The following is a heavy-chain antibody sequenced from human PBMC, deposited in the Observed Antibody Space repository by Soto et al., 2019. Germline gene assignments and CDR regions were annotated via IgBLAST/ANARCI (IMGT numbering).Heavy chain of an antibody. CDR1: GFTFSSYS. Sequence: GGSLRLSCAASGFTFSSYSMNWVRQAPGKGLEWVSSISSSSSYIYYADSVKGRFTISRDNAKNSLYLQMNSLRAEDTAVYYCARDLNRGVIVAPIDYWGQGTLVTVSS. CDR2: ISSSSSYI. D-gene: IGHD3-16*02. J-gene: IGHJ4*02. V-gene: IGHV3-21*01. CDR3: ARDLNRGVIVAPIDY.